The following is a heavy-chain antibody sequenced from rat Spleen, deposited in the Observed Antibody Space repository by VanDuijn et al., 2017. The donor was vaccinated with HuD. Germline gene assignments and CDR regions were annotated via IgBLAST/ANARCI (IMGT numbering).Heavy chain of an antibody. V-gene: IGHV6-6*01. CDR3: AWRGGWYSEGYFDY. CDR2: IKAKFNNYAT. J-gene: IGHJ2*01. Sequence: EVQVLESGGGLVQPGNSLKLSCATSGFTFSTAWMYWYRQFPEKRLEWVGRIKAKFNNYATDYRESVKGRFTISRDDSKSSIYLQMDNLKEEDTAIYYCAWRGGWYSEGYFDYWGQGVMVTVSS. CDR1: GFTFSTAW. D-gene: IGHD1-11*01.